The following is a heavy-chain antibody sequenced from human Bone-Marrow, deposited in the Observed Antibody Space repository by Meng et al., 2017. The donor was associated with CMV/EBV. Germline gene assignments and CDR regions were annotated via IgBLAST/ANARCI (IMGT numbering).Heavy chain of an antibody. CDR3: AKVGSYGEDDYDGMDV. J-gene: IGHJ6*02. CDR1: GFTFSNYG. V-gene: IGHV3-33*06. Sequence: GGSRRLSCAASGFTFSNYGMHWVRQAPGKGLEWVAVIWYDGSNKYYTDSVKGRFTISRDNSKNTLYLQMSSLRAEDTAVYNCAKVGSYGEDDYDGMDVWGQGTTVTVSS. D-gene: IGHD5-18*01. CDR2: IWYDGSNK.